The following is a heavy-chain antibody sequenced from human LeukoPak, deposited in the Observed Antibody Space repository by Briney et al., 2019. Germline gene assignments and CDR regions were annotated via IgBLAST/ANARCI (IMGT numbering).Heavy chain of an antibody. D-gene: IGHD5-12*01. CDR3: ARGGSGYDWFDP. CDR2: IYYSGYT. Sequence: KTSGTLSLTCTASGGSISSYYWSWIRQPPGKGLKWIGNIYYSGYTTYSPSLRSRVTISVDTSKNQFSLKLSSVTAADTAVYYCARGGSGYDWFDPWGQGTLVTVSS. V-gene: IGHV4-59*01. CDR1: GGSISSYY. J-gene: IGHJ5*02.